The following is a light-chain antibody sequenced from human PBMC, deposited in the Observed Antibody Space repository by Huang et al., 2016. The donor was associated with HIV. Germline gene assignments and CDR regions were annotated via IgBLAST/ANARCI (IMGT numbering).Light chain of an antibody. CDR2: WAS. CDR3: QQYYSIPQT. Sequence: DIVMTQSPDSLAVSLGERATIKFRSSQSVLYSSNSKNYLAWFQQKPGQAPRLLIYWASSRESGVPERFSGSGSGTDFTLTISSLEAEDAAVYYCQQYYSIPQTFGQGTKVEIK. V-gene: IGKV4-1*01. J-gene: IGKJ1*01. CDR1: QSVLYSSNSKNY.